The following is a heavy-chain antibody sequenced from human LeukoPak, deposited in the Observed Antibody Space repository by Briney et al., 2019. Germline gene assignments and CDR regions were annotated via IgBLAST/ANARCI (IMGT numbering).Heavy chain of an antibody. CDR1: GFTFSSYA. V-gene: IGHV3-23*01. Sequence: PGGSLRLSCAASGFTFSSYAMSWVRQAPGKGLEWVSAISGSGGSTYYADSVKGRFTISRDNSKNTLYLQMNSLRAEDTAVYYCAKAEYYDFWSGPGDSNWFDPWGQGTLVTVSS. D-gene: IGHD3-3*01. J-gene: IGHJ5*02. CDR3: AKAEYYDFWSGPGDSNWFDP. CDR2: ISGSGGST.